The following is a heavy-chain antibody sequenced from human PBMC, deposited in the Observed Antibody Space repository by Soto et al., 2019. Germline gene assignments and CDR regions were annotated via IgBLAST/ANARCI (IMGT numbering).Heavy chain of an antibody. CDR3: ARSSYGSGSYYDAFDI. Sequence: QVQLVESGGGLVKPGGSLRLSCAASGFSFSAFYMYYIRQAPGKGLEWVSYISSSGTTMYYADSVKGRFTISRDNSNNSLYLQMNTLRADDTAGYYCARSSYGSGSYYDAFDIWGQGTMVTVSS. V-gene: IGHV3-11*01. CDR2: ISSSGTTM. J-gene: IGHJ3*02. CDR1: GFSFSAFY. D-gene: IGHD3-10*01.